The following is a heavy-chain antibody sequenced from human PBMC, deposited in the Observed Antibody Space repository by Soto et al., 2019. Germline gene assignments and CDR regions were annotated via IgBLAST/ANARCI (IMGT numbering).Heavy chain of an antibody. Sequence: SETLSLTCTVFGGSIDSYYWSWIQQAPGKGLEWIGHISDSGTTNYNPSLGSRVTISVDTSRKSFSLKLSSVTAADTAVYYCARSWGWSPGTDFWGQGTLVTVSS. D-gene: IGHD3-16*01. V-gene: IGHV4-59*12. CDR2: ISDSGTT. J-gene: IGHJ4*02. CDR1: GGSIDSYY. CDR3: ARSWGWSPGTDF.